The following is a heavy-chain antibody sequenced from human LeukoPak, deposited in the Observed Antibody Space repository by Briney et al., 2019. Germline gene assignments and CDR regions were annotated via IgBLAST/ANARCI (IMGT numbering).Heavy chain of an antibody. CDR3: ASLVGRYYYGSGTQSY. CDR2: IYSGGST. V-gene: IGHV3-66*01. D-gene: IGHD3-10*01. J-gene: IGHJ4*02. Sequence: GGSLRLSCAASGFTVSSSYMSWVRQAPGKGLEWVSVIYSGGSTYYADSVKGRFTISRDNSKDTLYLQMNSLRAEDTAVYYCASLVGRYYYGSGTQSYWGQGTLVTVS. CDR1: GFTVSSSY.